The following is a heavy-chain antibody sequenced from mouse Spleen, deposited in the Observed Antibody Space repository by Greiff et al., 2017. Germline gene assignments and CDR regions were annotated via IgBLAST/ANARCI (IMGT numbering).Heavy chain of an antibody. V-gene: IGHV5-17*01. D-gene: IGHD1-1*01. Sequence: EVHLVESGGGLVKPGGSLKLSCAASGFTFSDYGMHWVRQAPEKGLEWVAYISSGSSTIYYADTVKGRFTISRDNAKNTLYLQMSSLRSEDTAMYYCASDYGSSYGYFDYWGQGTTLTVSS. J-gene: IGHJ2*01. CDR1: GFTFSDYG. CDR2: ISSGSSTI. CDR3: ASDYGSSYGYFDY.